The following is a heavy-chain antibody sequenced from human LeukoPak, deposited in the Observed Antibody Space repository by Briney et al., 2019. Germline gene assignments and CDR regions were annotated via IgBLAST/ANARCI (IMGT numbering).Heavy chain of an antibody. V-gene: IGHV3-9*01. CDR2: ISWNSGSI. D-gene: IGHD3-22*01. CDR1: GFTFDDYA. J-gene: IGHJ6*02. Sequence: GGSLRLSCAASGFTFDDYAMHWVRQAPGKGLEWVSGISWNSGSIGYADSVKGRFTISRDNAKNSLYLQMNSLSAEDTALYYCAKEEYYYDSSGYYSGYYYGMDVWGQGTTVTVS. CDR3: AKEEYYYDSSGYYSGYYYGMDV.